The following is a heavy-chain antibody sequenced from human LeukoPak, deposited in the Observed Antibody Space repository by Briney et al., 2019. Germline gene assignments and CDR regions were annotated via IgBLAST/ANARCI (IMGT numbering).Heavy chain of an antibody. V-gene: IGHV4-39*07. J-gene: IGHJ4*02. CDR1: GGSISSSSYY. CDR3: ARDRDYYGSGSFDY. Sequence: SETLSLTCTVSGGSISSSSYYWGRIRQPPGKGLEWIGSIYYSGSTYYTPSLKSRVTISVDTSKNLFSLKLSSVTAADTAVYYCARDRDYYGSGSFDYWGQGTLVTVSS. D-gene: IGHD3-10*01. CDR2: IYYSGST.